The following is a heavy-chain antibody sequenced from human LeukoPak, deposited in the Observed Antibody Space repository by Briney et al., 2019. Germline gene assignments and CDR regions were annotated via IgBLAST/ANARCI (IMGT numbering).Heavy chain of an antibody. CDR1: GGSISSGSYY. J-gene: IGHJ4*02. CDR2: IFYSGAT. CDR3: VRHRQWLLFPDY. D-gene: IGHD6-19*01. V-gene: IGHV4-39*01. Sequence: SQTLSLTCTVSGGSISSGSYYWSWIRQPAGKGLEWIGSIFYSGATYYSPSLKSRVTISVDTSKNQFSLKLSSMTAADTAVYYCVRHRQWLLFPDYWGQGTLVTVSS.